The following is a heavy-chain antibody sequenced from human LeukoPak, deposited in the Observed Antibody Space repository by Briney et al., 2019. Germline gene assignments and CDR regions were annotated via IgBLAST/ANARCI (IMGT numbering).Heavy chain of an antibody. CDR3: ASSKAHYYDTTLDP. V-gene: IGHV4-34*01. D-gene: IGHD3-22*01. CDR1: GGSFSGYY. Sequence: SETLSLTCAVYGGSFSGYYWSWIRQPPGKGLEWTGEINHSGSTNYNPSLKSRVTISVDTSKNQFSLKLSSVTAADTAVYYCASSKAHYYDTTLDPWGQGTLVTVSS. J-gene: IGHJ5*02. CDR2: INHSGST.